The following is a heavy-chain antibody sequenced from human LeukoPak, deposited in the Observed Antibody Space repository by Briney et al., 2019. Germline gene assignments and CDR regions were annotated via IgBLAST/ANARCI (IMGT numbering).Heavy chain of an antibody. J-gene: IGHJ4*02. Sequence: PGGSLRLSCAASGFTFSSYAMHWVRQAPGKGLEWVAVISYDGSNKYYADSVKGRFTISRDNSKNTLYLQMNSVRAEDTAVYYCASMYVLGYSYGYYLDYWGQGTLVTVSS. CDR3: ASMYVLGYSYGYYLDY. CDR2: ISYDGSNK. V-gene: IGHV3-30*04. D-gene: IGHD5-18*01. CDR1: GFTFSSYA.